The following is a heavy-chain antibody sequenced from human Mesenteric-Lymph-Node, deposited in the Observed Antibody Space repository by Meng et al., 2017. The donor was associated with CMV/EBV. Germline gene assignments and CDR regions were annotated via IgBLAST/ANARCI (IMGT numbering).Heavy chain of an antibody. CDR1: GFTFNSYW. Sequence: GESLKISCAASGFTFNSYWMSWVRQAPGKGLEWVGNIKQDGIEKYYGDAVKGRFTISRDNAKNSFVLQMNSLRVEDTAVYYCAKDNGGYCSSTSCYYLYQGMDVWGQGTTVTVSS. V-gene: IGHV3-7*01. CDR2: IKQDGIEK. D-gene: IGHD2-2*01. CDR3: AKDNGGYCSSTSCYYLYQGMDV. J-gene: IGHJ6*02.